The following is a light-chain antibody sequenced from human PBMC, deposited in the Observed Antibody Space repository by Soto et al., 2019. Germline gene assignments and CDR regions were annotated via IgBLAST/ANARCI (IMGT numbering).Light chain of an antibody. V-gene: IGLV2-8*01. CDR1: SSDVGAYNY. Sequence: QSVLTQPPSASGSPGQSVTISCTGTSSDVGAYNYVSWYQQHPGKAPKLVIYEVTKRPSGVPDRFSGSKSGNKASLTVSGLQAEDEADYYCSSYAGSNNLGVLGSGTKLTVL. CDR2: EVT. CDR3: SSYAGSNNLGV. J-gene: IGLJ1*01.